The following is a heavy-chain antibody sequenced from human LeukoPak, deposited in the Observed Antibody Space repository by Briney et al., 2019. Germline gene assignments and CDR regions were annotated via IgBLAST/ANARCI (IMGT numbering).Heavy chain of an antibody. D-gene: IGHD3-3*01. CDR1: GGSISSYY. Sequence: PSETLSLTCTVSGGSISSYYWSWIRQPAGKGLEWIGRIHTSGSTNYNPSLKSRVTMSVDTSKNQFSLKLSSVTAADTAVYYCARPIPYYDFWSGRGEDAFDIWGQGTMVTVSS. CDR2: IHTSGST. J-gene: IGHJ3*02. V-gene: IGHV4-4*07. CDR3: ARPIPYYDFWSGRGEDAFDI.